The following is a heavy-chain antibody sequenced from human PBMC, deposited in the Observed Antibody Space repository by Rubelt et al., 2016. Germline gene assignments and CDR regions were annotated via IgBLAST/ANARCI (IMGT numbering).Heavy chain of an antibody. J-gene: IGHJ4*02. CDR1: GGSISSSSYY. CDR2: IYYRGST. D-gene: IGHD1-26*01. CDR3: ARSLGVGATRPSDG. Sequence: QLQLQESGPGLVKPSETLSLTCTVSGGSISSSSYYWGWIRQPPGKGLEWIGSIYYRGSTYYNPSLKSRVTISVDTSKNQFSLKLSSVTAADTAVYYCARSLGVGATRPSDGWGQGTLVTVSS. V-gene: IGHV4-39*01.